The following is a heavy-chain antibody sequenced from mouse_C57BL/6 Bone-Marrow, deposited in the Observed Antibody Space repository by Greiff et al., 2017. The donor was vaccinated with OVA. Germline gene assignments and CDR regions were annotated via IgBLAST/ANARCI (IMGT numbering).Heavy chain of an antibody. J-gene: IGHJ1*03. Sequence: QVQLKQPGTELVKPGASVKLSCKASGYTFTSYWMHWVKQRPGQGLEWIGNINPSNGGTNYNEKFKSKATLTVDKSSSTAYMQLSSLTSEDSAVYYCARHGHYYGSPYWYFDVWGTGTTVTVSS. D-gene: IGHD1-1*01. V-gene: IGHV1-53*01. CDR2: INPSNGGT. CDR3: ARHGHYYGSPYWYFDV. CDR1: GYTFTSYW.